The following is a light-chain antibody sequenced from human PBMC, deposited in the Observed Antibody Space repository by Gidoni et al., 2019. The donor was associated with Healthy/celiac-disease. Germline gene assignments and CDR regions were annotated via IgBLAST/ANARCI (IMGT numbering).Light chain of an antibody. J-gene: IGKJ4*01. Sequence: QMPSSSSSLSASVGDRVTITCQASQDISNYLNWYQQKPGKAPKLLIYDASNLETGVPSRFSGSGSGTDFTFTISSLQPEDIATYYCQQYDNLPLTFGGGTKVEIK. CDR1: QDISNY. V-gene: IGKV1-33*01. CDR2: DAS. CDR3: QQYDNLPLT.